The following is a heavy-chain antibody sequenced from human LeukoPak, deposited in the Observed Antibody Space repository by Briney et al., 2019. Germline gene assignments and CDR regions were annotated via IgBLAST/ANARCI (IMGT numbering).Heavy chain of an antibody. Sequence: ASVKVSCKASGYTFTSYGISWVRQAPGQGLEWMGWISAYNGNTNYAQKLQGRVTMTTDTSTSTAYMELRSLRSDDTAVYYCARQEGNYDILTGYYTDFGYWGQGTLVTVSS. J-gene: IGHJ4*02. CDR2: ISAYNGNT. CDR3: ARQEGNYDILTGYYTDFGY. CDR1: GYTFTSYG. D-gene: IGHD3-9*01. V-gene: IGHV1-18*01.